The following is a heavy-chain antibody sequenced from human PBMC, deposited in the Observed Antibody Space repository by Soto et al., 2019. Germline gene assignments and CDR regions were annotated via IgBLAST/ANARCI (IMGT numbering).Heavy chain of an antibody. D-gene: IGHD6-19*01. CDR1: GFTFSSYW. CDR2: IKQDGSEK. V-gene: IGHV3-7*01. CDR3: ARPPLAVADYYYYYMDV. Sequence: HPGGSLRLSCAASGFTFSSYWMSWVRQAPGKGLEWVANIKQDGSEKYYVDSVKGRFTISRDNAKNSLYLQMNSLRAEDTAVYYCARPPLAVADYYYYYMDVWGKGTTVTVSS. J-gene: IGHJ6*03.